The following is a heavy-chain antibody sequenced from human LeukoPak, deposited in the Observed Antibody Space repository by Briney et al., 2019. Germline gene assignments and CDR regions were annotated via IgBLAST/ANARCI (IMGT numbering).Heavy chain of an antibody. D-gene: IGHD5-12*01. V-gene: IGHV3-30-3*01. CDR2: ISYDGSNK. J-gene: IGHJ5*02. Sequence: GRSLRLSCATSGFTFSSYAMHWVRQAPGKGLEWVAVISYDGSNKYYADSVKGRFTISRDNSKNTLYLQMNSLRAEDTAVYYCAREHGNSGYDTNWFDPWGQGTLVTVSS. CDR1: GFTFSSYA. CDR3: AREHGNSGYDTNWFDP.